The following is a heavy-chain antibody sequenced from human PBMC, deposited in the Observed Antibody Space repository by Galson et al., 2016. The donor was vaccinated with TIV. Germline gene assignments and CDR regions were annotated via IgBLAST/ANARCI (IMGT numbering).Heavy chain of an antibody. CDR3: ARMNYDFWSGSNPGWWFDP. CDR2: INRDGSNT. CDR1: GFIFSTYW. J-gene: IGHJ5*02. V-gene: IGHV3-74*01. Sequence: SLRLSCAGSGFIFSTYWMHWVRQVPGKGLLWVSHINRDGSNTSYADSVKGRLIISRDNAKNMVYLQMNSLSGEDTAVYYCARMNYDFWSGSNPGWWFDPWGQGTQVTVSS. D-gene: IGHD3-3*01.